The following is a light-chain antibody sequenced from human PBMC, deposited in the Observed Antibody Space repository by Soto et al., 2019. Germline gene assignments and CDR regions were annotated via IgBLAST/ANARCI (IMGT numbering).Light chain of an antibody. Sequence: DIQMTQSPSTLSASVGDRVTITCRASQSISSWLAWYQQKPGQAPKLLIYDASSLATGVPSRFSGSGSGTEFTLTISSLQPDDFAAYYCQQYNSYSLTFGGGTKVEIK. CDR2: DAS. CDR1: QSISSW. CDR3: QQYNSYSLT. V-gene: IGKV1-5*01. J-gene: IGKJ4*01.